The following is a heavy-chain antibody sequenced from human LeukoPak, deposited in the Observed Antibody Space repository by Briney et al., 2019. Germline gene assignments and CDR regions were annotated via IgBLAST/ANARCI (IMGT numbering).Heavy chain of an antibody. D-gene: IGHD3-22*01. Sequence: GGSLRLSCAASGFTFSSYWMHWVRQAPGKGLVWVPRINSDGSSTSYADSVKGRFTISRDNAKNTLYLQMNSLRAEDTAVYYCARAKGPYYDSSGGDQYFDYWGQGTLVTVSS. CDR1: GFTFSSYW. CDR2: INSDGSST. J-gene: IGHJ4*02. CDR3: ARAKGPYYDSSGGDQYFDY. V-gene: IGHV3-74*01.